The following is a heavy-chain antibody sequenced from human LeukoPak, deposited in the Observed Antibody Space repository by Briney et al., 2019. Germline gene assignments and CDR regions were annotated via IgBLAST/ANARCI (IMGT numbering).Heavy chain of an antibody. D-gene: IGHD3-10*01. CDR3: ARHDLGSYFPY. V-gene: IGHV4-38-2*02. CDR1: GYSISSGYY. Sequence: SETLSLTCTVSGYSISSGYYWGWIRQPPGKGLEWIGSIYYSGSTYYNPSLKSRVTISVDTSKNQFSLKLNSVTAADTAVYYCARHDLGSYFPYWGQGTLVTVSS. CDR2: IYYSGST. J-gene: IGHJ4*02.